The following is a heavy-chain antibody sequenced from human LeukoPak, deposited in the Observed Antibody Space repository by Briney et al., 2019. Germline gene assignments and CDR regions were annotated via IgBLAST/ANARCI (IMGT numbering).Heavy chain of an antibody. V-gene: IGHV4-34*01. J-gene: IGHJ3*02. D-gene: IGHD3-10*01. CDR3: ARRGYYGSGSPRAFDI. Sequence: PSETLSLTCGVYDGSLSDYLWSWIRQPPGKGLEWIGEINHSGSTNYNPSLKSRVTISVDTSKNQFSLKLSSVTAADTAVYYCARRGYYGSGSPRAFDIWGQGTMVTVSS. CDR2: INHSGST. CDR1: DGSLSDYL.